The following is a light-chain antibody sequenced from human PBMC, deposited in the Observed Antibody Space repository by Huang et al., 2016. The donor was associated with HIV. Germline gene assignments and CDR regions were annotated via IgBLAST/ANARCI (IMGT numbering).Light chain of an antibody. CDR3: QNYNRAPRT. Sequence: DIQMTQSPSSLSASVGDRVTITCRASEDITNSLAWYHQKPGKVPELLLYGASSLQGGFPSRFSGSGSGTHFTITISGLQSGDVGTYYCQNYNRAPRTFGQGTKVEIK. CDR2: GAS. V-gene: IGKV1-27*01. CDR1: EDITNS. J-gene: IGKJ1*01.